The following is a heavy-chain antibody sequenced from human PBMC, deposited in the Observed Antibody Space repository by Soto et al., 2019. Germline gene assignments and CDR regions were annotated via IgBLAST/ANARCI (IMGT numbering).Heavy chain of an antibody. D-gene: IGHD2-15*01. CDR3: AKDLFGYCSGGSCSVLGY. V-gene: IGHV3-30*18. CDR2: ISYDGSNK. J-gene: IGHJ4*02. Sequence: QVQLVESGGGVVQPGRSLRLSCAASGFTFSSYGMHWVRQAPGKGLEWVAVISYDGSNKYYADSVKGRFTISRDNSKYTLYLQKDCLRAEDTAVYYCAKDLFGYCSGGSCSVLGYWGQGTLVTVSS. CDR1: GFTFSSYG.